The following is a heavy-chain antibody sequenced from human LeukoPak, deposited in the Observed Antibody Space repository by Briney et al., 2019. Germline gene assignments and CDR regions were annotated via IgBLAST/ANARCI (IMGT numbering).Heavy chain of an antibody. CDR1: GFTFSNYG. CDR2: ISYDESDK. J-gene: IGHJ6*02. V-gene: IGHV3-30*18. CDR3: AKVVVAATNAAYYGMDV. Sequence: PGGSLRLSCAASGFTFSNYGVHWVRQAPGKGLEWVAVISYDESDKYYADSVKGRFTISRDNSKNTLYLQMNSLRPEDTAVYYCAKVVVAATNAAYYGMDVWGQGTTVTVSS. D-gene: IGHD2-15*01.